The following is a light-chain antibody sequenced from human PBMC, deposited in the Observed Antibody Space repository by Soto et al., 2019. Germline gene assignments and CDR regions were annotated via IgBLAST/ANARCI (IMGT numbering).Light chain of an antibody. CDR3: QKSYNSPQK. Sequence: DIQMTHSPCALSASVVDSVTITCLASQTIMTYLNWYQLKPGKPPRLLIYAASSLQSGVPPRFSGSGSGTAFTLTISSLQPEDFATYSCQKSYNSPQKFGRGTKVDIK. CDR1: QTIMTY. CDR2: AAS. V-gene: IGKV1-39*01. J-gene: IGKJ1*01.